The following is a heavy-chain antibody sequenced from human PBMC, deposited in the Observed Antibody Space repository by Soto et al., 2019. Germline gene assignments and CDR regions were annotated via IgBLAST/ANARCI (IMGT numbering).Heavy chain of an antibody. CDR2: IIPIFGTA. V-gene: IGHV1-69*06. Sequence: QVQLVQSVAEVKKPGSSVKVSCKASGGTFSSYAISWVRQALGQGLEWKGGIIPIFGTANSAQKFPGRVTITADKFTSTVYMELSSMRSEDTAVYYWARVYDYCSGSPYDGMDVWCQGTTVTVSS. CDR3: ARVYDYCSGSPYDGMDV. J-gene: IGHJ6*02. D-gene: IGHD3-10*01. CDR1: GGTFSSYA.